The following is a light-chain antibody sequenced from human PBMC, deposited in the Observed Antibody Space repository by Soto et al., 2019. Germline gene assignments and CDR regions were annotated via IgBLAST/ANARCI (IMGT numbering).Light chain of an antibody. Sequence: QSALTQPASVSGSPGQSITMSCTGTSSDVGGYDYVAWYQQHPGKAPKLMIYDVNYRPSGVSSRFSGSKSGNTASLTISGRQAEDEADYYCSSYTTSSTLVVFGGGTKVTVL. V-gene: IGLV2-14*03. CDR2: DVN. J-gene: IGLJ2*01. CDR1: SSDVGGYDY. CDR3: SSYTTSSTLVV.